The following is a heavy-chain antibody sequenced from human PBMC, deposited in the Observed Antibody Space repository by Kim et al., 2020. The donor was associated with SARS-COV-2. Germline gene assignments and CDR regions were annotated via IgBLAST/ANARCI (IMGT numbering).Heavy chain of an antibody. CDR2: ISYDGSNK. D-gene: IGHD3-9*01. CDR1: GFTFSSYA. J-gene: IGHJ4*02. CDR3: ARDQALRYFDSPDY. V-gene: IGHV3-30*04. Sequence: GGSLRLSCAASGFTFSSYAMHWVRQAPGKGLEWVAVISYDGSNKYYADSVKGRFTISRDNSKNTLYLQMNSLRAEDTAVYYCARDQALRYFDSPDYWGQGTLVTVSS.